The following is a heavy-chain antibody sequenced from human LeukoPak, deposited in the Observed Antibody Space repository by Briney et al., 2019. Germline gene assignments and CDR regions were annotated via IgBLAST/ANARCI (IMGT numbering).Heavy chain of an antibody. D-gene: IGHD6-19*01. CDR2: IYYSGST. J-gene: IGHJ5*02. Sequence: PSETLSLTCTVSGGSISGYYWSWIRQPPGKGLEWIGYIYYSGSTNYNPSLKSRVTISVDTSKNQFSLKLSSVTAADTAVYYCARQGSGWYNWFDPWGQGTLVTVSS. V-gene: IGHV4-59*08. CDR1: GGSISGYY. CDR3: ARQGSGWYNWFDP.